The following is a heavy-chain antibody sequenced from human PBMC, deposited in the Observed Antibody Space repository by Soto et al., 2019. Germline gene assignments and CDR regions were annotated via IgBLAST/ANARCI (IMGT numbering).Heavy chain of an antibody. CDR2: IIPIFGTA. D-gene: IGHD6-13*01. CDR3: AIIRLVQQPFKCIDP. Sequence: SVRVSCKASGGTFSSYAISWVRQAPGQGLEWMGGIIPIFGTANYAQKFQGRVTITADESTSTAYMELSSLRSEDTAVYYCAIIRLVQQPFKCIDPSCPGPLVSVS. CDR1: GGTFSSYA. J-gene: IGHJ5*02. V-gene: IGHV1-69*13.